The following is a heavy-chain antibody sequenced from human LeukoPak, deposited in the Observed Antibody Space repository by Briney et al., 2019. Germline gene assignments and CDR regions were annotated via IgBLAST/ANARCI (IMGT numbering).Heavy chain of an antibody. Sequence: PSETLSLTCAVYGGSFSGYYWSWIRQPPGKGLEWIGEINHSGSTNYNPSLKSRVTISVDTSKNQFSLQLSSVTAADTAVYYCARWVVVPAANPPYYGMDVWGKGTTVTVSS. CDR3: ARWVVVPAANPPYYGMDV. CDR1: GGSFSGYY. J-gene: IGHJ6*04. D-gene: IGHD2-2*01. CDR2: INHSGST. V-gene: IGHV4-34*01.